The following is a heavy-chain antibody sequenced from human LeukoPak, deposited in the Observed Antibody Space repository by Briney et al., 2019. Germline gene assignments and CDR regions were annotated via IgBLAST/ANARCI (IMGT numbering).Heavy chain of an antibody. D-gene: IGHD6-6*01. Sequence: PSETLSLTCIVSGDSISSYYWSWIRQSPGKGLEWIGYIYYSGSTNYNPSLRSRVTISIDMSRNQFSLKLSSVTAADTAVYYCASHSSSSSLFDYWGQGTLVTVSS. V-gene: IGHV4-59*08. CDR2: IYYSGST. CDR1: GDSISSYY. J-gene: IGHJ4*02. CDR3: ASHSSSSSLFDY.